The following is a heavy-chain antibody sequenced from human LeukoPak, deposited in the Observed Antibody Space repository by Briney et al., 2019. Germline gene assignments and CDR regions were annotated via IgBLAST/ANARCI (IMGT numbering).Heavy chain of an antibody. CDR1: GGSISSSSYY. J-gene: IGHJ5*02. D-gene: IGHD5-18*01. CDR3: ARQSYLTAMVLA. CDR2: IYYSGST. V-gene: IGHV4-31*03. Sequence: SETLSLTCTVSGGSISSSSYYWGWIRQHPGKGLEWIGYIYYSGSTYYNPSLKSRVTISVDTSKNQFSLKLSSVAAADTAVYYCARQSYLTAMVLAWGQGTLVTVSS.